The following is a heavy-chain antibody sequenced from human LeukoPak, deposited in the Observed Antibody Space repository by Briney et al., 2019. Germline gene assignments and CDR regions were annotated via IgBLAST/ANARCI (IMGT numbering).Heavy chain of an antibody. CDR1: GFTFSSYS. V-gene: IGHV3-21*04. Sequence: GGSLRLSCAASGFTFSSYSMNWVRQAPGKGLEWVSSISSSSSYIYYADSVRGRFTISRDNSKNTLYLQMSSLRAEDTAMYYCARAGKHVFGYFDYWGQGTLVTVSS. J-gene: IGHJ4*02. CDR3: ARAGKHVFGYFDY. D-gene: IGHD3-3*02. CDR2: ISSSSSYI.